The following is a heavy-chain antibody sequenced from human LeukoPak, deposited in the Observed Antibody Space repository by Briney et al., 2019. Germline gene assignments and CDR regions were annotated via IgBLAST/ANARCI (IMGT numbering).Heavy chain of an antibody. V-gene: IGHV4-34*01. CDR2: INHSGST. Sequence: GSLRLSCAASGFIFSSFSVNWVRQAPGKGLEWIGEINHSGSTNYNPSLKSRVTISVDTSKNQFSLKLSSVTAADTAVYYCARGGSITIFGVVIIRANNWFDPWGQGTLVTVSS. CDR1: GFIFSSFS. J-gene: IGHJ5*02. D-gene: IGHD3-3*01. CDR3: ARGGSITIFGVVIIRANNWFDP.